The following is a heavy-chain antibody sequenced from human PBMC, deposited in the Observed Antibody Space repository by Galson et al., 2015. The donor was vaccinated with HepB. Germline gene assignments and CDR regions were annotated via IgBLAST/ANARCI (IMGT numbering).Heavy chain of an antibody. Sequence: SLRLSCAASGFTFNSNYMSWVRQAPGKGLEWVSVIYSGDSTYYADSVKGRFTISRDSSKNTLYLQMNSLRAEDTAVYYCARGGYDNSGYLNDAFDIWGQGTMVTVSS. CDR1: GFTFNSNY. J-gene: IGHJ3*02. CDR2: IYSGDST. CDR3: ARGGYDNSGYLNDAFDI. V-gene: IGHV3-66*01. D-gene: IGHD3-22*01.